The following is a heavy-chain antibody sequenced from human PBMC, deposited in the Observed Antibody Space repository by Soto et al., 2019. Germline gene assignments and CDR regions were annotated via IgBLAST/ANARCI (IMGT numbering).Heavy chain of an antibody. V-gene: IGHV3-23*01. Sequence: PGGSLRLSCESSGFTFSSYAISWVRQAPGKGLEWVSAISGSGGSTYYADSVKGRFTISRDNSKNTLYLQMNSLRAEDTAVYYCAKDLLIAAAGTKRGGQGTLVTVSS. CDR3: AKDLLIAAAGTKR. J-gene: IGHJ4*02. CDR2: ISGSGGST. D-gene: IGHD6-13*01. CDR1: GFTFSSYA.